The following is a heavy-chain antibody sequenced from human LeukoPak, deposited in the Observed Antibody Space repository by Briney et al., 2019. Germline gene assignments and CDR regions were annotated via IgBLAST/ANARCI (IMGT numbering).Heavy chain of an antibody. CDR1: GGSISSGGYS. Sequence: PSETLSLTCAVSGGSISSGGYSWSWIRQPPGKGLEWIGYIYHSGSTYYNPSLKSRVTISVDRSKNQFSLKLSSVTAADTAVYYCARLRVYSSSWYKNYFDYWGQGTLVTVSS. CDR3: ARLRVYSSSWYKNYFDY. D-gene: IGHD6-13*01. J-gene: IGHJ4*02. V-gene: IGHV4-30-2*01. CDR2: IYHSGST.